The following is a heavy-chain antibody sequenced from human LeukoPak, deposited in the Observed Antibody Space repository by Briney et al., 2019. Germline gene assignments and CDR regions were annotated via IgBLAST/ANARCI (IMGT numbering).Heavy chain of an antibody. D-gene: IGHD6-6*01. CDR2: ISSSGSTI. V-gene: IGHV3-48*03. CDR1: GFTFSSYE. J-gene: IGHJ4*02. CDR3: AKDPPESGFSSSLYYFDY. Sequence: GGSLRLSCAASGFTFSSYEMNWVRQAPGKGLEWVSYISSSGSTIYYADSVKGRFTISRDNAKNSLYLQMNSLRAEDTAVYYCAKDPPESGFSSSLYYFDYWGQGTLVTVSS.